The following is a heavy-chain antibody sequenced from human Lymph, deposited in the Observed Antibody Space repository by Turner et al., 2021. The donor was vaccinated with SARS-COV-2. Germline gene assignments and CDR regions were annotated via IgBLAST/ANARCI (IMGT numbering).Heavy chain of an antibody. CDR1: GSTLTELS. V-gene: IGHV1-24*01. J-gene: IGHJ4*02. CDR2: FDLEDGET. CDR3: AIGSSKPQWLDLFWY. Sequence: QVQLVQSGAEVKKPGASVKVSCKVSGSTLTELSMHWVRQAPGKGLEWMGGFDLEDGETIYAQKFQGRVIMTEDTSTDTPYMELSSLRSEDTAVYYCAIGSSKPQWLDLFWYWGQGTLVTVSS. D-gene: IGHD6-19*01.